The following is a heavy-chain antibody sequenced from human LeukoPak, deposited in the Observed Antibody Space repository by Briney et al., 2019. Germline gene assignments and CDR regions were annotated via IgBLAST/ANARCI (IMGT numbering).Heavy chain of an antibody. CDR2: ISGSGGAT. J-gene: IGHJ4*02. V-gene: IGHV3-23*01. CDR3: ANSRRGSGSTDY. D-gene: IGHD1-26*01. CDR1: GFSVSGYW. Sequence: GGSLRLSCAVSGFSVSGYWMTWVRQAPGKGLEWVSAISGSGGATYYADSVKGRFTISRDNSKNTLYLQMNSLRAEDTAVYYCANSRRGSGSTDYWGQGTLVTVSS.